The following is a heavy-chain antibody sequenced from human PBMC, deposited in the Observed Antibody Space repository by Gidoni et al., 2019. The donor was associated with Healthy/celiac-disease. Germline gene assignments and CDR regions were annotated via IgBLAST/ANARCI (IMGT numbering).Heavy chain of an antibody. D-gene: IGHD4-4*01. V-gene: IGHV5-51*01. J-gene: IGHJ3*02. CDR2: IYPGDSDT. CDR3: ARHPTSDYSNYLGVAFDI. Sequence: EVQLVPSGAEVKKPGESLTISCRGSGYGFTSYWIGWVRQMPGKGLEWMGIIYPGDSDTSYSPSFQGQVTISADKSISTAYLKWSSLKASDTAMYYCARHPTSDYSNYLGVAFDIWSQGTMVTVSS. CDR1: GYGFTSYW.